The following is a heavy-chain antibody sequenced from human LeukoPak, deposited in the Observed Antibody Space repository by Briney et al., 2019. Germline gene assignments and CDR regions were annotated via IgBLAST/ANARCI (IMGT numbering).Heavy chain of an antibody. V-gene: IGHV4-4*07. CDR1: GGFISGHY. CDR3: ARESGSMRWFDP. Sequence: SETLSLTCTVSGGFISGHYWSWIRQPAGKGLEWIGRMSTSGNSNYIPSLVSRVTMSVDMSKNQFSLNLSSVTAADTAVYYCARESGSMRWFDPWGQGTLVTVSS. J-gene: IGHJ5*02. CDR2: MSTSGNS. D-gene: IGHD6-25*01.